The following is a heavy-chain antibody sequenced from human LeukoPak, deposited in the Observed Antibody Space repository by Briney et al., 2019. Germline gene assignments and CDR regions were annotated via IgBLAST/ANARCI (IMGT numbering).Heavy chain of an antibody. Sequence: GASVKVSCKASGYTFTGYYMHWVRQAPGQGLEWMGWINPNSGGTNYAQKFQGRVTMTRDTSVSTAYMELSRLRSDDTAVYYCASYYYDSSGYQQQFDYWGQGTLVTVSS. CDR2: INPNSGGT. J-gene: IGHJ4*02. D-gene: IGHD3-22*01. CDR1: GYTFTGYY. CDR3: ASYYYDSSGYQQQFDY. V-gene: IGHV1-2*02.